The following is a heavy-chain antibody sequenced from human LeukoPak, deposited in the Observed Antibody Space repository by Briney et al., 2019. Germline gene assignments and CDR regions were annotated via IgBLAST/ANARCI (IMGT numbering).Heavy chain of an antibody. Sequence: GESLKISCKGSGYSFTRYWIGWVRQMTGKGLEWMGIIYPGDSDTRYSPSFQGQVTISADKSISTACLQWSSLKASDTAMYYCARRGPRALESWFDPWGQGTLVTVSS. V-gene: IGHV5-51*01. J-gene: IGHJ5*02. D-gene: IGHD2-15*01. CDR1: GYSFTRYW. CDR3: ARRGPRALESWFDP. CDR2: IYPGDSDT.